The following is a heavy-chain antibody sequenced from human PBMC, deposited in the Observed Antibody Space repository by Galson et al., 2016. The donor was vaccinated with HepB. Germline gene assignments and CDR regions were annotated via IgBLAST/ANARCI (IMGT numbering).Heavy chain of an antibody. Sequence: SVKVSCKAFGGPFSSYIISWVRQAPGQGLEWMGGVVPFFGTPNYAQKFRGRVTITADGSTSTAYMELSSLRSEDTAVYYCASNYYDSSSYLRSHYYYGMDVWGQGTTVTVSS. CDR1: GGPFSSYI. V-gene: IGHV1-69*13. J-gene: IGHJ6*02. CDR2: VVPFFGTP. CDR3: ASNYYDSSSYLRSHYYYGMDV. D-gene: IGHD3-22*01.